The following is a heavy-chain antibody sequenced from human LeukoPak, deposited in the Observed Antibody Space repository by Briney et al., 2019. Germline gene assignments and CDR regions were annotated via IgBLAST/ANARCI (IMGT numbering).Heavy chain of an antibody. Sequence: ASVKVSCKASGGTFSSYAFSWVRQAPGQGLEWMGRIIPILGIANYAQKFQGRVTITADKSTSTAYMELSSLRSEDTAVYYCASTPRGLDAFDIWGQGTMVTVSS. D-gene: IGHD3-10*01. CDR2: IIPILGIA. CDR1: GGTFSSYA. J-gene: IGHJ3*02. V-gene: IGHV1-69*04. CDR3: ASTPRGLDAFDI.